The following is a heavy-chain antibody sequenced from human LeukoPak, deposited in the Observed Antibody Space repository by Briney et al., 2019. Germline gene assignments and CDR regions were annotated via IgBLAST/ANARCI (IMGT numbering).Heavy chain of an antibody. CDR2: ITASDTTK. CDR3: VAASAFSSSWRS. D-gene: IGHD6-13*01. CDR1: GPSFSSYN. J-gene: IGHJ5*02. Sequence: GGSLRLSCVASGPSFSSYNMYWVRQAPGKGPEWVAYITASDTTKYYADSGKGRFAISRDNVKKSLFLQMNSLRAEDTAVYYCVAASAFSSSWRSWGQGTVVTVSS. V-gene: IGHV3-48*01.